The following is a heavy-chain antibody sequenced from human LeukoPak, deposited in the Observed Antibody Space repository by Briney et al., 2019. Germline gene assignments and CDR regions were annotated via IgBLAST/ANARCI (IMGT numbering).Heavy chain of an antibody. V-gene: IGHV4-4*07. Sequence: SEALSLTCTVSGGSISSYYWSWIRQPAGKGLEWIGRIYTSGSTNYNPSLKSRVTMSVHTSKNQFSLKLSSVTAADTAVYYCAKFGGMCDSMVVAATRRFDYWGQGTLVTASS. D-gene: IGHD2-15*01. CDR2: IYTSGST. CDR3: AKFGGMCDSMVVAATRRFDY. J-gene: IGHJ4*02. CDR1: GGSISSYY.